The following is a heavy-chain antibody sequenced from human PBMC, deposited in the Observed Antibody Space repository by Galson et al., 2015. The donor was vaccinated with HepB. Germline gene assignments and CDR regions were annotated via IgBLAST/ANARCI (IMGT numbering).Heavy chain of an antibody. D-gene: IGHD3-10*01. CDR1: GDSVSSNSAA. Sequence: CAISGDSVSSNSAAWNWIRQSPSRGLEWLGRTYYRSKWYNDYAVSVKSRITINPDTSKNQSSLQLNSVTPEDTAVYYCARAATRFTMVRGVIITQVKGYFDYWGQGTLVTVSS. CDR3: ARAATRFTMVRGVIITQVKGYFDY. V-gene: IGHV6-1*01. CDR2: TYYRSKWYN. J-gene: IGHJ4*02.